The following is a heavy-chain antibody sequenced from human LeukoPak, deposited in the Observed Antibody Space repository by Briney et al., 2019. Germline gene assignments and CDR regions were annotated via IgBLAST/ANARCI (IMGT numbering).Heavy chain of an antibody. V-gene: IGHV3-30*18. CDR3: AKEGPDYDILTGYLTFDY. CDR2: ISYDGSNK. Sequence: GGSLRLSCAASGFTFSSYGMHWVRQAPGKGLEWVAVISYDGSNKYFADSVKGRFTISRDNSKNTLYLQMNSLRAEDTAVYYCAKEGPDYDILTGYLTFDYWGQGTLVTVSS. J-gene: IGHJ4*02. CDR1: GFTFSSYG. D-gene: IGHD3-9*01.